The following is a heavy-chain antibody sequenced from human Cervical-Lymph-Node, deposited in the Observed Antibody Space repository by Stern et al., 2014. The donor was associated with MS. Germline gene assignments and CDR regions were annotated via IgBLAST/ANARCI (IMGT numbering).Heavy chain of an antibody. J-gene: IGHJ4*02. CDR3: ARDLSSPFDY. CDR2: IGAYTGNT. D-gene: IGHD3-10*01. CDR1: GYAFSGHG. Sequence: MQLVESGAEVKKPGASVKVSCKASGYAFSGHGISWVRQAPGQGLEWMGWIGAYTGNTNYAQKFQGRVTLTTDTSTSTAFMELRSLTSDDTAIYYCARDLSSPFDYWGQGTLVTVSS. V-gene: IGHV1-18*04.